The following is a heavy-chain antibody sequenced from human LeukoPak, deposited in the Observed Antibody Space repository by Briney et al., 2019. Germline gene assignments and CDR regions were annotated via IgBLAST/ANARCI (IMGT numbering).Heavy chain of an antibody. J-gene: IGHJ6*02. D-gene: IGHD3-22*01. Sequence: GGSLRLSCAAYGFGFGQYEMNWVRQAPGKGLEWIAYISVRAGTIYYGDSAEGRFTISRDDAKNSLYLQMNGLRVEDTAIYYCAKDFCHYYEVTTVMDVWGQPTTVT. CDR3: AKDFCHYYEVTTVMDV. CDR1: GFGFGQYE. V-gene: IGHV3-48*03. CDR2: ISVRAGTI.